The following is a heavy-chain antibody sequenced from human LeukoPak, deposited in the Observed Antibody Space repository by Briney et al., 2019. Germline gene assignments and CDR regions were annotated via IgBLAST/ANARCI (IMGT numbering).Heavy chain of an antibody. V-gene: IGHV4-39*07. CDR3: VRDRGDVYRGYYFDY. CDR1: GGSISSSSYY. J-gene: IGHJ4*02. D-gene: IGHD5/OR15-5a*01. CDR2: IYYSGST. Sequence: SETLSLTCTVSGGSISSSSYYWGWIRQPPGKGLEWIGSIYYSGSTYYNPSLKSRATISVDTSKNQFSLKLSSVTAADTAVYYCVRDRGDVYRGYYFDYWGQGTLVTVSS.